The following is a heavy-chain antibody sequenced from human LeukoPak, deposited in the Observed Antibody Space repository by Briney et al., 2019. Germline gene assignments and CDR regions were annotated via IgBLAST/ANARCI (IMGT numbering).Heavy chain of an antibody. CDR1: GGSISSGSYY. V-gene: IGHV4-61*02. Sequence: SETLSLTCTVSGGSISSGSYYWSWIRQPAGKGLEWIGRIYTSGSTNYNPSLKSRVTISVDTSKNQFSLKLSSVTAADTAVYYCATHAPLGFDYWGQGTLVTVSS. J-gene: IGHJ4*02. D-gene: IGHD7-27*01. CDR2: IYTSGST. CDR3: ATHAPLGFDY.